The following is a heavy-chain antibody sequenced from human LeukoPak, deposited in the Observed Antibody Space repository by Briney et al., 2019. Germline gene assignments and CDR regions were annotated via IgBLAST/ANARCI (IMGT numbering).Heavy chain of an antibody. Sequence: GGSLRLSCAASGFTFSSYSMNWVRQAPGKGLEWVSSISSSSSYIYYADSVKGRFTISRDNAKNSLYLQMNSLRAEDTAVYYCASADYGGNPWGYYFDYWGQGTLVTVSS. V-gene: IGHV3-21*01. J-gene: IGHJ4*02. CDR1: GFTFSSYS. D-gene: IGHD4-23*01. CDR3: ASADYGGNPWGYYFDY. CDR2: ISSSSSYI.